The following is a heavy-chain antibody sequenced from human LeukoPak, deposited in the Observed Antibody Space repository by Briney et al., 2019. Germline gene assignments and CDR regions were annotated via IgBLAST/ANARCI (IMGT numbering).Heavy chain of an antibody. J-gene: IGHJ4*02. V-gene: IGHV3-7*01. CDR3: TRVGSSWDLLDY. CDR1: GFTFSSYW. CDR2: IHQVGSEI. D-gene: IGHD6-13*01. Sequence: PGGSLRLSCEVSGFTFSSYWMSWVRQPPGKGLEFVANIHQVGSEIHYVDSVRGRFTISRDNAKSLLYLQMNSLRAEDEAIYYCTRVGSSWDLLDYWGRGTLVTVSS.